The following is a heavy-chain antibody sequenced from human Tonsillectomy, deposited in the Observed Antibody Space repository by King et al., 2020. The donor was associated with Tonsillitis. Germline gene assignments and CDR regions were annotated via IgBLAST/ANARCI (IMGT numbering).Heavy chain of an antibody. CDR2: IDPSDSYT. CDR3: AGDFRRAADPGAEYFQH. CDR1: GYSFTSYW. Sequence: AQLVQSGAEVKKPGESLRISCKGSGYSFTSYWISWVGQMPGKGLEWMGRIDPSDSYTPYSPSFQGHVTLSADKTSSTAYLQWSSLKASDTAMFYCAGDFRRAADPGAEYFQHWGEGTLVTVSS. J-gene: IGHJ1*01. V-gene: IGHV5-10-1*03. D-gene: IGHD6-25*01.